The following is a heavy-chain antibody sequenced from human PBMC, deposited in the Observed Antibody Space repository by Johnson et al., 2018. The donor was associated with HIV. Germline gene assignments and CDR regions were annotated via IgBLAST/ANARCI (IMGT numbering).Heavy chain of an antibody. Sequence: VQLVESGGGLVQPGGSLRLSCAASGFTFSSCAMSWVRQAPGKISGSGGSTYYADSVKGRFTISRDNSKNTLYLQMNSLRAEDTAVYYCAREDGYNWVGAFDIWGQGTMVTVSS. CDR3: AREDGYNWVGAFDI. D-gene: IGHD5-24*01. V-gene: IGHV3-23*04. J-gene: IGHJ3*02. CDR1: GFTFSSCA. CDR2: SGSGGST.